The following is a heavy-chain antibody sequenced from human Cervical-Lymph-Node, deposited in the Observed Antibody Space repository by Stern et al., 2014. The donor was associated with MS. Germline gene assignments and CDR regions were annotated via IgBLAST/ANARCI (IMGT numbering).Heavy chain of an antibody. J-gene: IGHJ4*02. CDR1: GFTFYSYA. V-gene: IGHV3-23*04. Sequence: EVQLVESGGGFIQPGGSLRLSCAASGFTFYSYAMSWVRQAPGKGLEWVSSISGSGGSTYYADSVKGRFAISRDNSKNTLHLQMNSLRVEDTALYYCAKGGLETKRFDYWGQGSLVTVSS. CDR2: ISGSGGST. CDR3: AKGGLETKRFDY. D-gene: IGHD1-1*01.